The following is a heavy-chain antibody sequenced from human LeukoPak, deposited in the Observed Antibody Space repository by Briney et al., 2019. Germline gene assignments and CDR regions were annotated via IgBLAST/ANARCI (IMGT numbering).Heavy chain of an antibody. D-gene: IGHD3-22*01. CDR2: IYYSGST. CDR3: ARGFDSSGYYFDY. J-gene: IGHJ4*02. V-gene: IGHV4-31*03. Sequence: PSETLSLTCSVSGGSISSGGYYWSWIRQHPGKGLEWIGYIYYSGSTYYNPSLKSRVTISVDTSKNQFSLKLSSVTAADTAVYYCARGFDSSGYYFDYRGQGTLVTVSS. CDR1: GGSISSGGYY.